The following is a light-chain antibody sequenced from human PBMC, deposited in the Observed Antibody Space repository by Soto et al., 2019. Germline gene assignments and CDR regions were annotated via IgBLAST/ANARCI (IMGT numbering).Light chain of an antibody. CDR1: NIGSIS. Sequence: SYELTQPPSVSVAPGKTARITCGGNNIGSISVHWYQQKPGQAPVLVLYNDNDRPSGIPERFSGSNSGNTATLTISRVGAGEEDDYYCQVWDSGSESYVFGPGTKLTVL. CDR2: NDN. V-gene: IGLV3-21*04. J-gene: IGLJ1*01. CDR3: QVWDSGSESYV.